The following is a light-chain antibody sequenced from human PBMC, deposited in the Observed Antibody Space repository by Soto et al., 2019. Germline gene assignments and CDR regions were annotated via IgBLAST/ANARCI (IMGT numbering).Light chain of an antibody. J-gene: IGLJ1*01. CDR1: SSDVGGYVY. V-gene: IGLV2-14*01. CDR3: ISYASINTYV. Sequence: QSVLTQPASVSGSPGQSITISCTGTSSDVGGYVYVSWYQQHPGKAPKLMIYDVTNRPSGVSNRCSGSKSGNTASLTMSGPQAEDEADDYCISYASINTYVFGPGTKLTVL. CDR2: DVT.